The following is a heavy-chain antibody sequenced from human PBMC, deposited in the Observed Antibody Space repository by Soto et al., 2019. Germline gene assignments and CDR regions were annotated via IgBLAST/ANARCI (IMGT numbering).Heavy chain of an antibody. D-gene: IGHD6-13*01. CDR3: APQWLAASGHYYYYGMDV. J-gene: IGHJ6*02. CDR1: GGSISSTNW. Sequence: QVQLQESGPGLVKPSGTLSLICAVSGGSISSTNWWSWVRQPPGNGPEWIGEIYHSGSTNYNPSLKSRVTISVDKSNNQIALKLDSVTAADTAVYYCAPQWLAASGHYYYYGMDVWGQGTTVTVSS. CDR2: IYHSGST. V-gene: IGHV4-4*02.